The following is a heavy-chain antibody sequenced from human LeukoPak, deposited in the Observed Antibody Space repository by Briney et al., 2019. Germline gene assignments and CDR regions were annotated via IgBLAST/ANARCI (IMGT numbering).Heavy chain of an antibody. CDR1: GGSFSGYH. V-gene: IGHV4-34*01. J-gene: IGHJ4*02. D-gene: IGHD6-19*01. CDR2: VDHSGST. CDR3: ARGVRIAVAAPHLNY. Sequence: SETLSLTCAVYGGSFSGYHWNWIRQPPGKGLEWIGEVDHSGSTNYNPSLKSRVTISVDTSKNQFSLNLSSVTAADTAVYFCARGVRIAVAAPHLNYWGQGTLVTVSS.